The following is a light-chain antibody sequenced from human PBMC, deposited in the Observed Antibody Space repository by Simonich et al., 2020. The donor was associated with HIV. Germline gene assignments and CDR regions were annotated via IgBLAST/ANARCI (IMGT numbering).Light chain of an antibody. CDR3: QSYDSRLSGPV. J-gene: IGLJ2*01. Sequence: QSALTQPASVSGSPGQSITISCPGTSSDVESYNYVSWYQQHPGKAPKLMIYDVSNRPSGVSNRFSGSKSGNTASLTISGLQAEDEADYYCQSYDSRLSGPVFGGGTKLTVL. CDR1: SSDVESYNY. CDR2: DVS. V-gene: IGLV2-14*03.